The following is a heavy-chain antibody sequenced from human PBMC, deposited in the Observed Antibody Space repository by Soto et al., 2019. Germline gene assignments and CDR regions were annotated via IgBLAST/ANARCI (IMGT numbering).Heavy chain of an antibody. D-gene: IGHD6-6*01. J-gene: IGHJ6*02. CDR2: ISWNSGSI. Sequence: PGGSLRLSCAASGFTFDDYAMHWVRQAPGKGLEWVSGISWNSGSIGYADSVKGRFTISRDNAKSSLYLQMNSLRAEDTALYYCAKAKAARPSYYYYGMDVWGQGTTVTVSS. CDR1: GFTFDDYA. CDR3: AKAKAARPSYYYYGMDV. V-gene: IGHV3-9*01.